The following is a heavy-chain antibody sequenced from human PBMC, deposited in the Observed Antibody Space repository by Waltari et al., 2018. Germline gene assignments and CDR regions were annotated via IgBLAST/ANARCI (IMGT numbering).Heavy chain of an antibody. CDR2: VYYSGST. J-gene: IGHJ5*02. Sequence: QLQLQESGPRLVKPSETLSLTCTVSGGSINTNTYFWAWIRPPPGKGLEWIGSVYYSGSTDYNESIKSRVTISVDTSKNQFSLNLSSVTAADTAVYYCASQDAAAVAYWFDPWGQGTPVTVSS. CDR3: ASQDAAAVAYWFDP. CDR1: GGSINTNTYF. V-gene: IGHV4-39*01. D-gene: IGHD2-15*01.